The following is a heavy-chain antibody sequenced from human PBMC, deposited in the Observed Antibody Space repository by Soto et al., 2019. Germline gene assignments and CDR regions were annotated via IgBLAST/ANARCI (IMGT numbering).Heavy chain of an antibody. CDR3: ARHLNYDNSGYSGCDY. CDR2: IDPSDSYT. J-gene: IGHJ4*02. D-gene: IGHD3-22*01. Sequence: EVQLVQSGAEAKKPGESLRISCKGSGYSFTTYWISWVRQMPGKGLEWMGRIDPSDSYTNYSPSFQGHVTISADKSISTAYLQWSSLKASDTAMYYCARHLNYDNSGYSGCDYWGQGTLVTVSS. V-gene: IGHV5-10-1*03. CDR1: GYSFTTYW.